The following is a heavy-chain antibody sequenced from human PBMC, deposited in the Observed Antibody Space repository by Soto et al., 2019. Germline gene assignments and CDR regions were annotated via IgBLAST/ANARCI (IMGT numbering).Heavy chain of an antibody. D-gene: IGHD3-3*01. Sequence: SGGSLRLSCAASGFTFRYYWLHWVRQVPGRGPVWVSGINNDGSDTFYADSVKGRFTISRDNTKNTVYLQMDSLRAEDTAVYYCARGSHWSGYYYYYYGMDVWGQGTTVTVSS. J-gene: IGHJ6*02. CDR1: GFTFRYYW. CDR3: ARGSHWSGYYYYYYGMDV. CDR2: INNDGSDT. V-gene: IGHV3-74*01.